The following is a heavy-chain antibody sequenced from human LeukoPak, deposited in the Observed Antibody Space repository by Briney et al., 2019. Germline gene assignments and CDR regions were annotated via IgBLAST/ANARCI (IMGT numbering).Heavy chain of an antibody. J-gene: IGHJ4*02. CDR1: GFTFSSDD. CDR2: ISGNGYST. Sequence: PGGSLRLSCAASGFTFSSDDMNWVRQAPGKGLEWVSGISGNGYSTHYADSVKGRFTISRDNSKNTLSLQMSSLRAEDTAVYYCAKVNWCSASCADAWGQGTLVTVSS. D-gene: IGHD2-2*01. CDR3: AKVNWCSASCADA. V-gene: IGHV3-23*01.